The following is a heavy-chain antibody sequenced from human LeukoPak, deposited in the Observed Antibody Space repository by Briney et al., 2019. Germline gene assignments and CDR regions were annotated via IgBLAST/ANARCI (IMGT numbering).Heavy chain of an antibody. CDR3: ASSPSIAAAGTNYFDY. J-gene: IGHJ4*02. CDR2: INHSGST. Sequence: PSETLSLTCAVYGGSFSGYYWSWIRQPPGKGLEWIGEINHSGSTNYNPSLKSRVTISVDTSKNQFSLKLSSVTAADTAVYYCASSPSIAAAGTNYFDYWGQGTLVTVSS. D-gene: IGHD6-13*01. V-gene: IGHV4-34*01. CDR1: GGSFSGYY.